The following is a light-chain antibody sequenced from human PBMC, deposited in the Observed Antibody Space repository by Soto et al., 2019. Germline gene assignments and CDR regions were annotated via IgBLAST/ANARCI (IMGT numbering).Light chain of an antibody. Sequence: DIQMTQSPSTLSASVGDRVTITCRASQSISSWLAWYQQKPGKARKLLIYDASTLKGGGPSRFSGSGSGTEFTLTISSLQPDDFATYYCQQYNSYWTFGQGTEVQIK. J-gene: IGKJ1*01. CDR2: DAS. V-gene: IGKV1-5*01. CDR1: QSISSW. CDR3: QQYNSYWT.